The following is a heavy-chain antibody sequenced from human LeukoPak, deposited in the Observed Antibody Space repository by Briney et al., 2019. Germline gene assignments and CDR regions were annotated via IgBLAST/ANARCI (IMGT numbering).Heavy chain of an antibody. CDR1: GYTLTVLS. CDR3: ATPRGGGRTRYYFDY. Sequence: ASVKVSCKVSGYTLTVLSMHCVREAPGKGLEWRGGFDPEDGETIYAQKYQGRVTMTEDTSTDTAYRELSSLRSEDTAVYNCATPRGGGRTRYYFDYWGQGTLVTVSS. CDR2: FDPEDGET. D-gene: IGHD3-10*01. V-gene: IGHV1-24*01. J-gene: IGHJ4*02.